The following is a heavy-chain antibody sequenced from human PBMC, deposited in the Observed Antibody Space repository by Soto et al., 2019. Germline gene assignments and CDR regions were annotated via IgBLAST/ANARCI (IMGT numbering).Heavy chain of an antibody. J-gene: IGHJ6*02. CDR3: ARSRDGYKLRGHYYYYYGMDV. D-gene: IGHD1-1*01. V-gene: IGHV2-70*01. CDR2: IDWDDDK. CDR1: GFSLSTSGMC. Sequence: SGPTLVNPTQTLTLTCTFSGFSLSTSGMCVSWIRQPPGKALEWLALIDWDDDKYYSTSLKTRLPISKDTSKNQVVLTMTNMDPVDTATYYCARSRDGYKLRGHYYYYYGMDVWGQGTTVTVSS.